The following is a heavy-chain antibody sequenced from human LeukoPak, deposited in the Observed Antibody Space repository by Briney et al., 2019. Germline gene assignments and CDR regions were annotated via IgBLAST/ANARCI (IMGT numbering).Heavy chain of an antibody. D-gene: IGHD6-13*01. CDR3: ARVSHSSSWYVGY. V-gene: IGHV4-34*01. CDR1: GGSISSYY. Sequence: SETLSLTCTVSGGSISSYYWSWIRQPPGKGLEWIGEINHSGSTNYNPSLKSRVTISVDTSKNQFSLKLSSVTAADTAVYYCARVSHSSSWYVGYWGQGTLVTVSS. J-gene: IGHJ4*02. CDR2: INHSGST.